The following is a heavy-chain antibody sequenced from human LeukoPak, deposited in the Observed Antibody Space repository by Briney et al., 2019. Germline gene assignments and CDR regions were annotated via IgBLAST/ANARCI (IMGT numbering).Heavy chain of an antibody. V-gene: IGHV3-53*01. J-gene: IGHJ5*02. CDR2: IYSGGST. CDR1: GFTVSSNY. D-gene: IGHD5-18*01. CDR3: ASWGYSYGSWFDP. Sequence: GGSLRLSCAASGFTVSSNYMSWVRHAPGQGLEWVSVIYSGGSTYCADSAKGRFTISRDNSKNTLYLQMNSLGAEDTAVYYCASWGYSYGSWFDPWGQGTLVTVSS.